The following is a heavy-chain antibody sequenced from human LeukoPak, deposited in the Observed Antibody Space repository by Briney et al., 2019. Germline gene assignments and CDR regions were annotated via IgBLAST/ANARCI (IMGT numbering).Heavy chain of an antibody. CDR1: GGSFSGYY. Sequence: SETLSLTCAVYGGSFSGYYWSWIRQPPGKGLEWIGEVNHSGSTNYNPSLKSQVTISVDTSKNQFSLKLSSVTAADTAVYYCARFPFRVLRYFDWLADFDYWGQGTLVTVS. V-gene: IGHV4-34*01. J-gene: IGHJ4*02. CDR3: ARFPFRVLRYFDWLADFDY. D-gene: IGHD3-9*01. CDR2: VNHSGST.